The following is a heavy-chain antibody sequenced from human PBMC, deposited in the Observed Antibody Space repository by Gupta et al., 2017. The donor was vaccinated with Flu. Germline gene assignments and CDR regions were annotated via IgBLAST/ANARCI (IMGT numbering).Heavy chain of an antibody. CDR3: ARGGYSSGWQLGRFDY. J-gene: IGHJ4*02. V-gene: IGHV3-66*02. D-gene: IGHD6-19*01. CDR2: IYSGGST. Sequence: EVQLVESGGGLVQPGGSLRLSCAASGFTVSSNYMSWVRQAPGKGLGWVSVIYSGGSTYYADSVKGRFTISRDNSKNTLYLQMNSLRAEDTAVYYCARGGYSSGWQLGRFDYWGQGTLVTVSS. CDR1: GFTVSSNY.